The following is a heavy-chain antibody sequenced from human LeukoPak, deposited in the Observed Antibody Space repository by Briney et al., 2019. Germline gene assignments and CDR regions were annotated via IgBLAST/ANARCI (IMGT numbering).Heavy chain of an antibody. CDR2: IKQDGSEK. V-gene: IGHV3-7*03. CDR1: GFTFSNYW. J-gene: IGHJ4*02. CDR3: AKDREDTAMVDTTPAY. D-gene: IGHD5-18*01. Sequence: PGGSLRLSCAASGFTFSNYWMSWVRQAPGKGLEWVANIKQDGSEKYYVDSVKGRFTISRDNAKNSLYLQMNSLRAEDTAVYYCAKDREDTAMVDTTPAYWGQGTLVTVSS.